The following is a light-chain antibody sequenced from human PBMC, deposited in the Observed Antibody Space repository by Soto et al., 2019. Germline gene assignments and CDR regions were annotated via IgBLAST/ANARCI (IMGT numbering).Light chain of an antibody. CDR3: MQGTHWPWT. CDR2: RVS. J-gene: IGKJ1*01. V-gene: IGKV2-30*01. CDR1: ESLLYPDDGNTY. Sequence: DVVMTQSPLSLPVTLGQPASISCRSSESLLYPDDGNTYLHWVHQRPGQSPRRLISRVSNRISGVPDRLNGSGSGTDFTLKINKVDAEDVGVYYCMQGTHWPWTFGQGTKVEMK.